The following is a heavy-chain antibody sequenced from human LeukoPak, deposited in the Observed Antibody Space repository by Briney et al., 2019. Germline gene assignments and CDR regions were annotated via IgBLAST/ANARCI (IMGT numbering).Heavy chain of an antibody. Sequence: SATLSLTCSVSGDSISSGYYWGWFRQPPGKGLECIATIYHSGNTYYNPSLRSLVTISVDTSKNQFSLDVRSVTAADTAVYYCAKEGMGANTFDYWGQGTLVTVSS. CDR1: GDSISSGYY. CDR3: AKEGMGANTFDY. D-gene: IGHD1-26*01. V-gene: IGHV4-38-2*02. J-gene: IGHJ4*02. CDR2: IYHSGNT.